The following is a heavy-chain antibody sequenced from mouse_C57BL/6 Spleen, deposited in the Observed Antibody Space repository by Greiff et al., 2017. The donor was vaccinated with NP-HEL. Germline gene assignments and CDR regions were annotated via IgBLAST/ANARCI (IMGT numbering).Heavy chain of an antibody. CDR2: INPSNGGT. CDR3: ARPIYDGYYEYFDV. D-gene: IGHD2-3*01. CDR1: GYTFTSYW. V-gene: IGHV1-53*01. J-gene: IGHJ1*03. Sequence: QVQLQQPGTELVKPGASVKLSCKASGYTFTSYWMHWVKQRPGQGLEWIGNINPSNGGTNYNEKFKSKATLTVDKSSSTAYMQLSSLTSEDSAVYYCARPIYDGYYEYFDVWGTGTTVTASS.